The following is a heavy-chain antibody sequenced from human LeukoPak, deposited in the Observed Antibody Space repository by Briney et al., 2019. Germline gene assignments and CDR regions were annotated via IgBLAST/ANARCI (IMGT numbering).Heavy chain of an antibody. J-gene: IGHJ4*02. V-gene: IGHV3-23*01. CDR2: XXXXGGXT. D-gene: IGHD2-2*01. Sequence: GGSLRLSCAASGFTFSSYAMSWVRQAPGKXXXXXXXXXXXGGXTXXXXXXXXXXXXXXXXXXXTLYLQMNSLRAEDTAVYYCAKDGISGPAAIPSFYFDYWGQGTLVTVSS. CDR3: AKDGISGPAAIPSFYFDY. CDR1: GFTFSSYA.